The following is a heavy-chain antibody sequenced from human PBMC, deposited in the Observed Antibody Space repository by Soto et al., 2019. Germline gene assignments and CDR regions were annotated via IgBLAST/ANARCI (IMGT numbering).Heavy chain of an antibody. Sequence: SETLSLTCTVSGGSISSYYWSWIRQPPGKGLEWIGYIYYSGSTNYNPSLKSRVTISVDTSKNQFSLKLSSVTAADTAVYYCACLGYCSSTSCPTSWFDPWGQGTLVTISS. CDR1: GGSISSYY. CDR3: ACLGYCSSTSCPTSWFDP. V-gene: IGHV4-59*08. CDR2: IYYSGST. J-gene: IGHJ5*02. D-gene: IGHD2-2*03.